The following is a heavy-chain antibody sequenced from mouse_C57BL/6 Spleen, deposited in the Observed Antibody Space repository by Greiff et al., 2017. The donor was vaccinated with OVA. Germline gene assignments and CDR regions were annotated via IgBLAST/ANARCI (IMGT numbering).Heavy chain of an antibody. J-gene: IGHJ1*03. CDR3: ARNNYGSSYVAYFDV. CDR1: GFSFTSYA. CDR2: IWTGGGR. D-gene: IGHD1-1*01. Sequence: VKLMESGPGLVAPSQSLSITCTVSGFSFTSYAISWVRQPPGKGLEWLGVIWTGGGRNYNSALKSRLSISKDNSKSQVFLKMNSLQTDDTARYYCARNNYGSSYVAYFDVWGTGTTVTVSS. V-gene: IGHV2-9-1*01.